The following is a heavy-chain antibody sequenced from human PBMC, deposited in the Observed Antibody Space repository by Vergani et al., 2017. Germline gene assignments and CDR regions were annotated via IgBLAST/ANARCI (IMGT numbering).Heavy chain of an antibody. V-gene: IGHV4-34*01. CDR1: GGSFSGYY. Sequence: QVQLQQWGAGLLKPSETLSLTCAVYGGSFSGYYWSWIRQPPGKGLEWIGEINHSGSTNYHPSLKSRVTIPVDTSKNQFSLKLSSVTAADTAVYYCARLQARTGTFYYFDYWGQGTLVTVSS. CDR2: INHSGST. J-gene: IGHJ4*02. CDR3: ARLQARTGTFYYFDY. D-gene: IGHD1-7*01.